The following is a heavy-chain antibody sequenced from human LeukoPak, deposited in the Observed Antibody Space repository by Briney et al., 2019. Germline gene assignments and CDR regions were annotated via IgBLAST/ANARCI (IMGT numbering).Heavy chain of an antibody. CDR3: ARRRVINKDAFDI. J-gene: IGHJ3*02. V-gene: IGHV5-51*01. D-gene: IGHD1/OR15-1a*01. CDR2: IYPGDSDT. CDR1: GYSFTSYW. Sequence: GASVKVSCKASGYSFTSYWIGWVRQMPGKGLEWMGIIYPGDSDTRYSPSFQGQVTISADKSISTAYLQWSSLKASDTAMYYCARRRVINKDAFDIWGQGTMDTVSS.